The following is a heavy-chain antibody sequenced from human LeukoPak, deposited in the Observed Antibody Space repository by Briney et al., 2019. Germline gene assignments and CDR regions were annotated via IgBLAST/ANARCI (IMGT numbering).Heavy chain of an antibody. V-gene: IGHV4-4*02. D-gene: IGHD3-10*01. CDR1: GFTVSSNY. Sequence: GSLRLSCAASGFTVSSNYMSWVRQPPGKGLEWIGEIYHSGSTNYNPSLKSRVTISVDKSKNQFSLKLSSVTAADTAVYYCAREVYGSGSSYYFDYWGQGTLVTVSS. CDR3: AREVYGSGSSYYFDY. J-gene: IGHJ4*02. CDR2: IYHSGST.